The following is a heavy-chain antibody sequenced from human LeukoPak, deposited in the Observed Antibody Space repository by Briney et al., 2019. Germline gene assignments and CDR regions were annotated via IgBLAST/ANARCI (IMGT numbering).Heavy chain of an antibody. CDR2: IYHSGST. CDR3: ARLSPVGAT. D-gene: IGHD1-26*01. J-gene: IGHJ4*02. V-gene: IGHV4-38-2*01. Sequence: SETLSLTCAVSGYSISSGYYWGWIRQPPGKGLEWIGGIYHSGSTYYNPSLKSRVTISVDTSKNQFSLKLSSVTAADMAVYYCARLSPVGATWGQGTLVTVSS. CDR1: GYSISSGYY.